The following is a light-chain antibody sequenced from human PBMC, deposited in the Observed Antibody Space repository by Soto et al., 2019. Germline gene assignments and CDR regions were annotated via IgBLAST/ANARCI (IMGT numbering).Light chain of an antibody. CDR1: QTISSW. V-gene: IGKV1-5*03. Sequence: DILMTQSPSTLSASVGDRVTITCRASQTISSWVAWYQQKPGRAPKLLIYKASSLETGVPSRFSGSGSGTEFTLTISGLQPDEFASYYCQQYNTYLSLTFGGGTKVEIK. CDR3: QQYNTYLSLT. CDR2: KAS. J-gene: IGKJ4*01.